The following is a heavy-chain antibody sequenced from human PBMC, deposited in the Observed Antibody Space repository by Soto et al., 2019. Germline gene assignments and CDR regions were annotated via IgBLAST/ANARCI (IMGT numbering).Heavy chain of an antibody. CDR3: ARDQQDIVLMVRFQNYYYYGMDV. D-gene: IGHD2-8*01. Sequence: QVQLVESGGGVVQPGRSLRLSCAASGFTFSSYAMHWVRQAPGKGLEWVAVISYDGSNKYYADSVKGRFTISRDNSKNTLYLQMNSPRAEDTAVYYCARDQQDIVLMVRFQNYYYYGMDVW. CDR2: ISYDGSNK. V-gene: IGHV3-30-3*01. J-gene: IGHJ6*01. CDR1: GFTFSSYA.